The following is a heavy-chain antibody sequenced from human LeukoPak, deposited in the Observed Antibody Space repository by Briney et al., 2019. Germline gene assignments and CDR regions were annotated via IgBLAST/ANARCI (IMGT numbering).Heavy chain of an antibody. CDR1: GFTFSTLA. D-gene: IGHD2-21*02. CDR2: INSRGDDT. V-gene: IGHV3-23*01. CDR3: AKHRRSSLVTTYFDA. Sequence: GGSLRLSCAASGFTFSTLAMSWVRQAPGKGLEWVSSINSRGDDTDYADSVKGRFTISRDNSKNTLYLQLNSLRLNDTAIFYCAKHRRSSLVTTYFDAWGQGILVAVSS. J-gene: IGHJ4*02.